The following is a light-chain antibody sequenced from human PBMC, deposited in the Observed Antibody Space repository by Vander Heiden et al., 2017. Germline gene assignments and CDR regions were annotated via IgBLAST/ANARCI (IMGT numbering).Light chain of an antibody. Sequence: EIVLTQSPGTLSLSPGERATLSCRASQSVSNYYLAWYQQKPGQAPRLLIYGASSRATGIPDRFSGSGSGTDFTLTISRLEPEDFAVYYCQQYGRSPWTFGQGTKVEIK. CDR3: QQYGRSPWT. CDR2: GAS. V-gene: IGKV3-20*01. J-gene: IGKJ1*01. CDR1: QSVSNYY.